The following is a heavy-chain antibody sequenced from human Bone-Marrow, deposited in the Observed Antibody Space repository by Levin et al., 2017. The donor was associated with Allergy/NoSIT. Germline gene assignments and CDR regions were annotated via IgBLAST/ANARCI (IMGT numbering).Heavy chain of an antibody. Sequence: GESLKISCAASGFTVNNNYMNWVRQAPGKGLEWVSVIYSGGSTYYAESVKGRFTISRDNSKNTLYLQMNSLRVEDTAVYYCATEEAWGQGTMVTVSS. V-gene: IGHV3-53*01. CDR1: GFTVNNNY. J-gene: IGHJ3*01. CDR2: IYSGGST. CDR3: ATEEA.